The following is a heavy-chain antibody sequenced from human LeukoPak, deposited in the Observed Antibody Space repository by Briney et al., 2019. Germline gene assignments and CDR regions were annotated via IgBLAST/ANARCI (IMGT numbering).Heavy chain of an antibody. CDR3: ARDLAYGDDGL. CDR1: GFTLSNYS. Sequence: PGGSLRLSCAASGFTLSNYSMNWVRQAPGKGLEWVAFISSSSSYIFHADSLKGRFTISRDNAKNSLYLQMNSLRADDTAVYYCARDLAYGDDGLWGQGTLVTVSS. V-gene: IGHV3-21*01. D-gene: IGHD4-17*01. J-gene: IGHJ4*02. CDR2: ISSSSSYI.